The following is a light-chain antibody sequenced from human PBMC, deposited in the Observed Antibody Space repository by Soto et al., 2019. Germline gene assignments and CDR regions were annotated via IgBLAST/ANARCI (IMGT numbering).Light chain of an antibody. V-gene: IGLV2-14*01. CDR1: SSDVGGHNH. J-gene: IGLJ1*01. CDR3: NSYTSSSTHV. CDR2: EVG. Sequence: QSALTQPASVSGSPGQSITISCTGSSSDVGGHNHVSWYQQHPGKAPKLIIYEVGNRPSGVSNRFSGSKSCNTASLTISGFQAEDEADYYCNSYTSSSTHVFGTGTKVTVL.